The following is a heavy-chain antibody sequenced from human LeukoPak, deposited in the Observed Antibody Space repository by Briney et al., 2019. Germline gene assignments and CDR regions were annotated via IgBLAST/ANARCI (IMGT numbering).Heavy chain of an antibody. D-gene: IGHD5-24*01. CDR2: IHPEGSQT. CDR3: AAWTDRGYNF. J-gene: IGHJ4*02. Sequence: GESLRLSCAPSGFTLSSSLMNWVRQAPGKGLQWVGNIHPEGSQTRFVDSVMGRFTMSKDNAKNSLYLQVNSLRVEDTAVFYWAAWTDRGYNFWGQGTVVTVSS. V-gene: IGHV3-7*01. CDR1: GFTLSSSL.